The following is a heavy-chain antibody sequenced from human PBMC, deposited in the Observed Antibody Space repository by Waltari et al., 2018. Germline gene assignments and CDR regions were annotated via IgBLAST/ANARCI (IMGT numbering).Heavy chain of an antibody. Sequence: EVQLVESGGGLVQPGGSLRLSCAASGFTFNIYWMSWVRQAPGKGLEFVANINQDGSEKSYVDSVKGRFTISRDNAKNSMSLQMSSLRAEDAAVYYCARDPGFSEFDLWGQGTLV. J-gene: IGHJ3*01. V-gene: IGHV3-7*01. CDR2: INQDGSEK. CDR3: ARDPGFSEFDL. CDR1: GFTFNIYW.